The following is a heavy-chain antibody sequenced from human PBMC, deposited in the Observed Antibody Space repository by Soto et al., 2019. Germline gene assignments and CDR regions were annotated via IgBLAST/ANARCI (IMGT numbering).Heavy chain of an antibody. CDR1: GYSFTSYW. V-gene: IGHV5-51*01. CDR2: IYPGDSDT. J-gene: IGHJ4*02. CDR3: ARHYERYFDWPYFDY. Sequence: PGESLKISCKGSGYSFTSYWIGWVRQMPGKGLEWMGIIYPGDSDTRYSPSFQGQVTISADKSISTAYLQWSSLKASDTAMYYCARHYERYFDWPYFDYWGQGTLVTVSS. D-gene: IGHD3-9*01.